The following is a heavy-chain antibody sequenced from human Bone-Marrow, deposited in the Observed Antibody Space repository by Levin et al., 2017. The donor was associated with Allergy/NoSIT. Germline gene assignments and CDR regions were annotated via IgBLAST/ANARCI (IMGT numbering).Heavy chain of an antibody. CDR2: IVVGTGKA. V-gene: IGHV1-58*01. D-gene: IGHD5-12*01. CDR1: GFTFTSSS. Sequence: ASVKVSCKASGFTFTSSSVQWVRQARGQRLEWIGWIVVGTGKADYAQKFQGRVSITRDRSTSTVNMELTSLTSEDTAVYYCAADLDSGYNSPDFWGQGTLVTVSP. J-gene: IGHJ4*02. CDR3: AADLDSGYNSPDF.